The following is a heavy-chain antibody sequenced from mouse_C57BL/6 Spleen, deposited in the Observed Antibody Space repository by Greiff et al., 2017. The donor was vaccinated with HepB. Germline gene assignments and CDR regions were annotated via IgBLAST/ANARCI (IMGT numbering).Heavy chain of an antibody. CDR3: GRGRVITTRFAY. CDR2: IYHRSGNT. V-gene: IGHV1-81*01. J-gene: IGHJ3*01. D-gene: IGHD1-1*01. Sequence: QVQLKESGAELARPGASVKLSCKASGYTFTSYGISWVKQRTGQGLEWIGEIYHRSGNTDYNKKFKGKATLTADKSSSTAYMELRSLTSEDSAVYFGGRGRVITTRFAYWGQGTLVTVSA. CDR1: GYTFTSYG.